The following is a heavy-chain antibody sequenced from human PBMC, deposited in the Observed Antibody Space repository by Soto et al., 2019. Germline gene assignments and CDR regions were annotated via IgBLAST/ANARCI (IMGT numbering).Heavy chain of an antibody. D-gene: IGHD1-26*01. CDR3: AREDILGARSFDY. V-gene: IGHV3-48*02. CDR1: GFTFSGYS. J-gene: IGHJ4*02. Sequence: PVGSLRLSCAASGFTFSGYSMNWVRQAPGKGLEWISYISSGSKTIFYADSVKGRFSISRDNAKNSQYLQMNSLRDEDTAVYFCAREDILGARSFDYWGQGTLVTVSS. CDR2: ISSGSKTI.